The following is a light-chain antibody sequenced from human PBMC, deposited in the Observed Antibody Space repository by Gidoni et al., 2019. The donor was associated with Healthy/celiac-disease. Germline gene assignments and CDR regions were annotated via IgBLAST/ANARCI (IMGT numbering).Light chain of an antibody. V-gene: IGKV1-39*01. J-gene: IGKJ4*01. CDR2: AAS. CDR1: QSISSY. Sequence: DIQMTQSPSYLSASVGDRVTITCRASQSISSYLNWYQQKPGKAPKLLIYAASSLQSGVPSRFSGSGSGTDFTLTSSSLQPEDFATYYCQQSYSTPLLTFGGGTKVEIK. CDR3: QQSYSTPLLT.